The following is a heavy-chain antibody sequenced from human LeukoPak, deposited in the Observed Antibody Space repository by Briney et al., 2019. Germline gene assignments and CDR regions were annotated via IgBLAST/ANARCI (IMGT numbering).Heavy chain of an antibody. CDR2: ITPSGGST. D-gene: IGHD1-7*01. CDR3: ARDVDWNYSFDY. CDR1: GYTFTSYY. Sequence: ASVKVSCKASGYTFTSYYMHWVRQAPGQGLEWMGIITPSGGSTTYAQKFQGRVTMTRDTSTSTVYMGLSSLRSEDTAVYYCARDVDWNYSFDYWGQGTLVTVSS. V-gene: IGHV1-46*01. J-gene: IGHJ4*02.